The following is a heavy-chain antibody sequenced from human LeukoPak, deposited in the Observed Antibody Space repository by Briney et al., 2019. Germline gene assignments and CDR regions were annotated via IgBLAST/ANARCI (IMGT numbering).Heavy chain of an antibody. CDR1: GGSISSSSYY. J-gene: IGHJ5*02. CDR3: ARVGICYDSSGYFWPHYFDP. Sequence: SETLSLTCTVSGGSISSSSYYWGWIRQPPGKGLEWIGSMYYSGSTYYNLSLKSRVTISVDTSKNQFSLKLNSVTAADTAFYYCARVGICYDSSGYFWPHYFDPWGQGTLVTVSA. V-gene: IGHV4-39*07. D-gene: IGHD3-22*01. CDR2: MYYSGST.